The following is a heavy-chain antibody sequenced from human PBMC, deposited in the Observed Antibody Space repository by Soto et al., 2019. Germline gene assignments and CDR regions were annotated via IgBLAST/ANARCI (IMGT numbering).Heavy chain of an antibody. D-gene: IGHD1-26*01. CDR2: ISAYNGNT. J-gene: IGHJ4*02. CDR3: ARDRGSYALDY. CDR1: GYTFTSYG. Sequence: QVQLVQSGAEVKKPGASVKVSCKASGYTFTSYGFIGVRQAPGQGLEWMGWISAYNGNTNYAQKVQGRXTXTXXTSTTTAYMELRSLRSDDTAVYYCARDRGSYALDYWGQGTLVTVSS. V-gene: IGHV1-18*01.